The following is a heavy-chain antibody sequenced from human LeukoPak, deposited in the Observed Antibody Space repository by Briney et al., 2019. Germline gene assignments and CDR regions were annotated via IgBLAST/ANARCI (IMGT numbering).Heavy chain of an antibody. D-gene: IGHD1-26*01. J-gene: IGHJ4*02. V-gene: IGHV3-21*01. CDR2: IDYSSSYI. CDR3: ARAGVVGAKAGFDY. Sequence: KAGGSLRLSCAASGFTFSSYSMNWVRQAPGKGLEWVSSIDYSSSYIFYADSVKGRFTISRDNAKNSLDLQMSSLRDEDTAVYYCARAGVVGAKAGFDYWGQGTLVTVSS. CDR1: GFTFSSYS.